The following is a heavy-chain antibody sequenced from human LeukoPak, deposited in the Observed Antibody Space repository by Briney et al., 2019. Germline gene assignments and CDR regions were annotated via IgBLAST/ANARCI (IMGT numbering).Heavy chain of an antibody. V-gene: IGHV4-59*01. CDR2: MYYSGRTSYSGTT. D-gene: IGHD3-22*01. Sequence: PSETLSLTCTVSGGSMSSYYWSWIRQPPGKGLEWIGYMYYSGRTSYSGTTNYNPSLKSRVSISVDTSKNQFSLKLSSVTAADTAMYYCARVLLVITYDSSGYLGPFDYWGQGTLVTVSS. CDR3: ARVLLVITYDSSGYLGPFDY. J-gene: IGHJ4*02. CDR1: GGSMSSYY.